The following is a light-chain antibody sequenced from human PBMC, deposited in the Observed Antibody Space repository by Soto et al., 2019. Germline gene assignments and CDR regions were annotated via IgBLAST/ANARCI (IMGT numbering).Light chain of an antibody. CDR3: QQSYSTPFT. CDR2: AAS. CDR1: QTISSY. Sequence: DIQMTQSPSSLSTSLGDRVTIICRASQTISSYLNWYQQKPGKAPKLLISAASSLQSGVPPRFSGSGSGTDFTLTISSLQPEDFATYYCQQSYSTPFTFGQGTRLEIK. J-gene: IGKJ5*01. V-gene: IGKV1-39*01.